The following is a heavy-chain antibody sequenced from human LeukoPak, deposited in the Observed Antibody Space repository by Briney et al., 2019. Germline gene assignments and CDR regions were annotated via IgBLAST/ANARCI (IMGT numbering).Heavy chain of an antibody. CDR2: IYYSGST. D-gene: IGHD2/OR15-2a*01. J-gene: IGHJ3*02. CDR3: ARPLGATFAFDI. V-gene: IGHV4-39*01. Sequence: WIRQPPGKGLEWIGSIYYSGSTYYNPSLKSRVTISVDTSKNQFSLKLSSVTAADTAVYYCARPLGATFAFDIWGQGTMVTVSS.